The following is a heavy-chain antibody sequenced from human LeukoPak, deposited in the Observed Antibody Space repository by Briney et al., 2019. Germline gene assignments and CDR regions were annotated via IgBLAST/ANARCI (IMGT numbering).Heavy chain of an antibody. D-gene: IGHD4-11*01. J-gene: IGHJ4*02. CDR3: ARAPTITTIFDC. CDR1: EFTVSSNY. V-gene: IGHV3-66*01. CDR2: IYAGGIT. Sequence: GGSLRLSCAASEFTVSSNYMSWVRQAPGKGLEWVAIIYAGGITHYADSVKGRFTISRDNSRNTLYLQMNILRAEDTAVYYCARAPTITTIFDCWGQGTLVTVSS.